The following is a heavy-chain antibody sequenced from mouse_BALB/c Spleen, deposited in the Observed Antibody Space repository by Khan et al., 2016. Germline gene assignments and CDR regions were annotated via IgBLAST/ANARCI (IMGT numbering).Heavy chain of an antibody. J-gene: IGHJ2*01. CDR2: IDPETGGT. V-gene: IGHV1-15*01. CDR1: GYTFTDYE. CDR3: TRYCFDY. Sequence: QVRLQQSGAELVRPGASVTLSCKASGYTFTDYEMHWVKQTPVHGLEWIGAIDPETGGTAYNQKFKGKATLTADKSSSTAYMELRSLTSEDSAVSYCTRYCFDYWGQGTTLTVSS.